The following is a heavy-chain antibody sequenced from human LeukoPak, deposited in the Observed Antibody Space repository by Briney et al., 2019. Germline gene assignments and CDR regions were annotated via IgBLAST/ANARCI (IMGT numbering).Heavy chain of an antibody. CDR3: ARGRGSGSYPYHFDY. CDR1: GGSISSSSYY. J-gene: IGHJ4*02. CDR2: IYYSGST. D-gene: IGHD3-10*01. V-gene: IGHV4-39*07. Sequence: PSETLSLTCTVSGGSISSSSYYWGWIRQPPGKGLEWIGSIYYSGSTDYNPSLKSRVTISVDMSKNQFSLKLSPVTAADTAVYYCARGRGSGSYPYHFDYWGQGALVTVSS.